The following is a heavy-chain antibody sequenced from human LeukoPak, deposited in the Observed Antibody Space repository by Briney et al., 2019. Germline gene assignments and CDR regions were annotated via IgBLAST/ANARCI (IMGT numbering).Heavy chain of an antibody. CDR1: GFTFSSNA. V-gene: IGHV3-23*01. J-gene: IGHJ2*01. CDR2: ISGSGGST. D-gene: IGHD6-13*01. CDR3: ARDLLAAAGTRPYWYFDL. Sequence: GGSLRLSCAASGFTFSSNAMTWVRQAPGKGLEWVSAISGSGGSTYYADSVKGRFTISRDNSKNTLYLQMNSLRAEDTAVYYCARDLLAAAGTRPYWYFDLWGRGTLVTVSS.